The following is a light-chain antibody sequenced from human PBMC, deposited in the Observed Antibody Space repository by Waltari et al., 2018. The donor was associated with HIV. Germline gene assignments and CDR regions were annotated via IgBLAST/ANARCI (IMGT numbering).Light chain of an antibody. J-gene: IGLJ1*01. CDR1: SSNIGTRT. Sequence: QSVLTQPPSASGTPGQRVSISCSGSSSNIGTRTVNWFQQLPGTAPTLLIYNNKQRPAGVPDRFSGSKSGTSAPLAISGLQSEDEADYYCAAWDDRMNGFYVFGTGTKVTVL. CDR2: NNK. CDR3: AAWDDRMNGFYV. V-gene: IGLV1-44*01.